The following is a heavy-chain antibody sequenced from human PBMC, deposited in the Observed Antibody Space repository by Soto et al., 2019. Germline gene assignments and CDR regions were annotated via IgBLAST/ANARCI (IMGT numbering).Heavy chain of an antibody. CDR3: ARGGHVVVVTAALDY. D-gene: IGHD2-21*02. J-gene: IGHJ4*02. CDR1: GDTFTDYY. V-gene: IGHV1-46*01. CDR2: VNPSGGHT. Sequence: QVQLVQSGAEVKKPGASVKVSCKASGDTFTDYYIHWVRQAPGQGLEWMGTVNPSGGHTTYAQHFLGRMNMTRDTSTSTLYLELTSLTSEDTVIYYCARGGHVVVVTAALDYWGQGTLVTVSS.